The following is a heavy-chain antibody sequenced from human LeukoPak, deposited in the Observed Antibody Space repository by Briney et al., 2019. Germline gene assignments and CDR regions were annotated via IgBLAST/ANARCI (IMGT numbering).Heavy chain of an antibody. Sequence: SETPSLTCTVSGGSISSYYWSWIRQPPGKGLEWIGYIYYSGSTNYNPSLKSRVTISVDTSKNQFSLKLSSVTAADTAVYYCARGVDSGWYAEYFQHWGQGTLVTVSS. J-gene: IGHJ1*01. CDR3: ARGVDSGWYAEYFQH. V-gene: IGHV4-59*01. CDR1: GGSISSYY. D-gene: IGHD6-19*01. CDR2: IYYSGST.